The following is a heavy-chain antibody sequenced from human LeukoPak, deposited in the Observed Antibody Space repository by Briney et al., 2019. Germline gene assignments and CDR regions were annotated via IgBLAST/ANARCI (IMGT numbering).Heavy chain of an antibody. Sequence: GGSLRLSCAASGFTFSNYWMSWVRQAPGKGLEWVANIKQDGSEEYYVDSVKGRFTISRDNAKNSLYLQMNSLRAEDTAVYYCARGRAGNYYNHNDYWGQGTLVTVSS. V-gene: IGHV3-7*04. D-gene: IGHD3-10*01. J-gene: IGHJ4*01. CDR3: ARGRAGNYYNHNDY. CDR1: GFTFSNYW. CDR2: IKQDGSEE.